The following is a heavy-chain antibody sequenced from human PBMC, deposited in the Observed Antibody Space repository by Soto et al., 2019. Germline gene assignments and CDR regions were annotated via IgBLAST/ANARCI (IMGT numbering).Heavy chain of an antibody. CDR3: AKHSSGWSLGGMDV. CDR1: GFTFDDYA. V-gene: IGHV3-9*01. D-gene: IGHD6-19*01. CDR2: ISWNSGSI. Sequence: GGSLRLSCAASGFTFDDYAMHWVRQAPGKGLEWVSGISWNSGSIGYAGSVKGRFTISRDNAKNSLYLQMNSLRAEDTALYYCAKHSSGWSLGGMDVWGQGTTVTVSS. J-gene: IGHJ6*02.